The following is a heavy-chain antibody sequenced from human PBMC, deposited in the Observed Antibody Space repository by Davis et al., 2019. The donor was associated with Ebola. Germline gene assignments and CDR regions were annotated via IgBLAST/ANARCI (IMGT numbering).Heavy chain of an antibody. D-gene: IGHD6-13*01. CDR2: IKSKTDGGTT. CDR1: GFTFSNAW. V-gene: IGHV3-15*01. Sequence: GESLKISCAASGFTFSNAWMSWVRQAPGKGLEWVGRIKSKTDGGTTDYAAPVKGRFTISRDDSKNTLYLQMNSLKTEDTAVYYYTTGDSSSWYYYYYGMDVWGQGTTVTVSS. CDR3: TTGDSSSWYYYYYGMDV. J-gene: IGHJ6*02.